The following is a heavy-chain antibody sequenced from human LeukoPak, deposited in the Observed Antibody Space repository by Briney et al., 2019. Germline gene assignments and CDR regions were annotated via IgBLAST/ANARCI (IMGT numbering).Heavy chain of an antibody. D-gene: IGHD3-3*01. J-gene: IGHJ6*02. V-gene: IGHV3-9*01. CDR1: GFTFDDYA. CDR3: AKDQATFGIYDYGMDV. CDR2: ISWNSGST. Sequence: GGSLRLSCAASGFTFDDYAMYWVRQSPGKGLEWVSGISWNSGSTGYADSVRGRFTISRDNAKKSLYLQMNSLRDEDTALYYCAKDQATFGIYDYGMDVWGQGTKVTVSS.